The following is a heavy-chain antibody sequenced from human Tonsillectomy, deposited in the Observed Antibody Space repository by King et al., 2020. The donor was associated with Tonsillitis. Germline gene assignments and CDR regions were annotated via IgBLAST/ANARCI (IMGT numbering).Heavy chain of an antibody. CDR1: GGSISSSSYY. CDR2: IYYSGST. Sequence: QLQESGPGLVKPSETLSLTCTVSGGSISSSSYYWGWIRQPPGKGLEWIGSIYYSGSTYYNPSLKSRVTISVDTSKNQFSLKLSSVTAADTAVYYCARLGVLGRFLAFDIWGEGTMVTVSS. J-gene: IGHJ3*02. D-gene: IGHD3-16*01. CDR3: ARLGVLGRFLAFDI. V-gene: IGHV4-39*01.